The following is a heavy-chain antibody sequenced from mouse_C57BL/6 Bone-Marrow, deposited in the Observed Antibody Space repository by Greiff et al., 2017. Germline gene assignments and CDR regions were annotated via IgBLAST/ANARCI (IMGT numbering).Heavy chain of an antibody. Sequence: EVQLQESGAELVRPGASVKLSCTASGFNIKDDYMHWVKQRPEQGLEWIGWIDPENGDTEYASKFQGKATITADTSSNTAYLQLSSLTSEDTAVYYCTTTAMDYWGQGTSVTVSS. CDR2: IDPENGDT. J-gene: IGHJ4*01. CDR3: TTTAMDY. V-gene: IGHV14-4*01. CDR1: GFNIKDDY.